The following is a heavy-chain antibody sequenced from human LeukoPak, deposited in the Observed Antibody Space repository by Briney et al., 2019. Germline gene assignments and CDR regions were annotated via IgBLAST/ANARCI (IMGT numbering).Heavy chain of an antibody. D-gene: IGHD5-12*01. J-gene: IGHJ6*02. CDR3: ARVRGYSGYGQKYYYYGMDV. CDR1: GFTVSSTY. CDR2: IYSGGST. Sequence: GGSLRLSCAGSGFTVSSTYMSWVRQASGKGLEWVSVIYSGGSTYHADSVKGRFTISRDNSNNTLYLQMNSLRAEDTAVYYCARVRGYSGYGQKYYYYGMDVWGQGTTVTVSS. V-gene: IGHV3-53*01.